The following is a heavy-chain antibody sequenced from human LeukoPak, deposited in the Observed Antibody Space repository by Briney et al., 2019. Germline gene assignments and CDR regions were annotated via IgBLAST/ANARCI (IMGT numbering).Heavy chain of an antibody. CDR1: GGSISSSSYY. CDR2: IYYSGST. CDR3: ARTIVVVVAATIDY. J-gene: IGHJ4*02. D-gene: IGHD2-15*01. V-gene: IGHV4-39*01. Sequence: SETLSLTCTVSGGSISSSSYYWGWIRQPPGKGLEWIGYIYYSGSTYYNPSLKSRVTISVDTSKNQFSLRLSSVTAADTAVYYCARTIVVVVAATIDYWGQGTLVTVSS.